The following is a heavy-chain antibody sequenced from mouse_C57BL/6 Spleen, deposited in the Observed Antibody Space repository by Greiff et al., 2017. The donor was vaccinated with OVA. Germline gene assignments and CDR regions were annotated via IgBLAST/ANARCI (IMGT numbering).Heavy chain of an antibody. CDR2: ISGGGGNT. Sequence: EVKLMESGGGLVKPGGSLKLSCAASGFTFSSYTMSWVRQTPEKRLEWVATISGGGGNTYYPDSVKGRFTISRDNAKNTLYLQMSSLRSEDTALYYCARRDYYDYDEAMDYWGQGTSVTFSS. D-gene: IGHD2-4*01. V-gene: IGHV5-9*01. CDR1: GFTFSSYT. J-gene: IGHJ4*01. CDR3: ARRDYYDYDEAMDY.